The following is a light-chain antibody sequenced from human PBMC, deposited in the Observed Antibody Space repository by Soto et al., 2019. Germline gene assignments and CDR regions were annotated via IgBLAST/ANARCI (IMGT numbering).Light chain of an antibody. Sequence: DIVMTQSPLSLPVTPGEPASISCRSSQSLLHSNGYNYLDWYLQKPGQSPQLLIYLGSNRSSGVPDRFSGSGSGTDFTLTISRVEAEDVGVYYCMQDLQTPFTFGHGTKLEIK. CDR2: LGS. CDR3: MQDLQTPFT. CDR1: QSLLHSNGYNY. V-gene: IGKV2-28*01. J-gene: IGKJ2*01.